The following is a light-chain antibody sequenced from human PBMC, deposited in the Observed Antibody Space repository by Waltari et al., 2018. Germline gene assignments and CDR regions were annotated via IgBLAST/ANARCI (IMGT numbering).Light chain of an antibody. CDR3: STYTTGVV. CDR1: ISDVGAHNY. V-gene: IGLV2-14*03. CDR2: DVT. Sequence: QSALTQPASVTGSPGPSITISCTGSISDVGAHNYFSWYQQHPRKVPQLLVFDVTHRPSGVSDRFSCSKSGNTASLTISGLQAEDEGDYYCSTYTTGVVFGGGTKLTVL. J-gene: IGLJ2*01.